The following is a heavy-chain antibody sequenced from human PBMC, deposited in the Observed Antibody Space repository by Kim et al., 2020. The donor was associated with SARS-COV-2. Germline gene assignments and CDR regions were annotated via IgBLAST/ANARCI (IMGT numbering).Heavy chain of an antibody. CDR3: ARGRVRDGMDV. D-gene: IGHD3-10*01. J-gene: IGHJ6*02. CDR2: T. Sequence: TNYNPSLKSRATMSVDTSKSQFSLTLTSVTAADTSVYYCARGRVRDGMDVWGQGTTVTVSS. V-gene: IGHV4-4*07.